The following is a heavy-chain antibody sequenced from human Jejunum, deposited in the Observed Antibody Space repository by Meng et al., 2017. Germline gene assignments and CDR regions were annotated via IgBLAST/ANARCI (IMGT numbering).Heavy chain of an antibody. J-gene: IGHJ4*02. Sequence: ASVMVFCKASGDILIAYYMHRVRQAPGQGLVWVGWINADSGATNYAQKFKGRVTMTRDTSTTTVYMELSSLGPDATAIYCCAREGDNVMFPSAAQGGYYLNYWGRETLVTVSS. D-gene: IGHD1-26*01. CDR3: AREGDNVMFPSAAQGGYYLNY. V-gene: IGHV1-2*02. CDR2: INADSGAT. CDR1: GDILIAYY.